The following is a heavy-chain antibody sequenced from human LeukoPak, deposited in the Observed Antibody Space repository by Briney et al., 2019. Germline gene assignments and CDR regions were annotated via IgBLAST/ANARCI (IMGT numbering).Heavy chain of an antibody. Sequence: SETLSLTCTVSGGSISSGGYYLSWIRQDPGKGLEWIGYIYYSGSTYYNPSLKSRVTISVDTSKNQFSLKLSSVTAADTAVYYCARDRDYEAFDIWGQGTMVTVSS. J-gene: IGHJ3*02. CDR1: GGSISSGGYY. CDR3: ARDRDYEAFDI. CDR2: IYYSGST. D-gene: IGHD4-17*01. V-gene: IGHV4-31*03.